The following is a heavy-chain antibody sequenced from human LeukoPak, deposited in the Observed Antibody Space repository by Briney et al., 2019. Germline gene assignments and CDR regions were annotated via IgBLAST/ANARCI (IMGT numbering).Heavy chain of an antibody. CDR3: ARVPDWTYVPDY. V-gene: IGHV4-61*02. D-gene: IGHD3-16*01. CDR2: IKSSNT. J-gene: IGHJ4*02. CDR1: GGSISSDRFY. Sequence: PSETLSLTCTVSGGSISSDRFYWTWVRPPAGKGLEWIGRIKSSNTNYNPSLKSRVSISLDTSTNQFSLKLSSLTAADTAVYYCARVPDWTYVPDYWGRGTLVIVSS.